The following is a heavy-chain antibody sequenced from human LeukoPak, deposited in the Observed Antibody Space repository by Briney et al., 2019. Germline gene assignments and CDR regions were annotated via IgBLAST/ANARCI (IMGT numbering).Heavy chain of an antibody. CDR3: ARGGVTHIDY. CDR2: INPSSGGT. Sequence: ASVKVSCKASGYSFTGYYMHWVRQAPGQGLEWMGWINPSSGGTNYAQKFQGRVTMTRDTSIRIAYMELSRLRSDDTAVYYCARGGVTHIDYWGQGTLVTVSS. V-gene: IGHV1-2*02. J-gene: IGHJ4*02. CDR1: GYSFTGYY. D-gene: IGHD2-21*02.